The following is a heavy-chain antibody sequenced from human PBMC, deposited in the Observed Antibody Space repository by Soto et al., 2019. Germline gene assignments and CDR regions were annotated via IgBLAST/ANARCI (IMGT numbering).Heavy chain of an antibody. Sequence: SVKVSCKASGGTFSSYAISWVRQAPGQGLEWMGGMIPIFGTANYAQKFQGRVTITADKSTSTAYMELSSLRSEDTAVYYCEIQDPYSYGASGDYWGQGTLVTVSS. CDR1: GGTFSSYA. D-gene: IGHD5-18*01. CDR2: MIPIFGTA. V-gene: IGHV1-69*06. J-gene: IGHJ4*02. CDR3: EIQDPYSYGASGDY.